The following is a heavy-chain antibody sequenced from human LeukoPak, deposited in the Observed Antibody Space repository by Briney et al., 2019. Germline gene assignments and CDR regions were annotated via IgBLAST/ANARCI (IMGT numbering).Heavy chain of an antibody. CDR1: GGSVSSYYW. V-gene: IGHV2-70*18. D-gene: IGHD5/OR15-5a*01. Sequence: TLSLTCTVSGGSVSSYYWSWIRQPPGKALEWLAHIDWDDDKYYSTSLKTRLTISKDTSKNQVVLTMTNMDPVDTATYYCARMQSVYDAFDIWGQGTMVIVSS. J-gene: IGHJ3*02. CDR3: ARMQSVYDAFDI. CDR2: IDWDDDK.